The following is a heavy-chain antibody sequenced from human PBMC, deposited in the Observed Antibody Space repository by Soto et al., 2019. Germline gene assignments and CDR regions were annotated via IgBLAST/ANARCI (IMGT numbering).Heavy chain of an antibody. CDR2: INTTSGGT. Sequence: ASVKVACKASGYHSSDYSIHRGRPHHGKGLAWMGRINTTSGGTKYAPKFQGGVTMTRDTSITTAYMELSRRISGDTAVYYCAKEPATAKPEWVDFWGHGTLLTVSS. CDR1: GYHSSDYS. CDR3: AKEPATAKPEWVDF. J-gene: IGHJ4*01. D-gene: IGHD3-3*01. V-gene: IGHV1-2*07.